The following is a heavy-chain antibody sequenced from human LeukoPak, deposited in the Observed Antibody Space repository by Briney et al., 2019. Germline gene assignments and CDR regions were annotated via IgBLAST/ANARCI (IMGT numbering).Heavy chain of an antibody. V-gene: IGHV3-23*01. CDR3: AKEGDSSGWSAYFDY. CDR1: GFTLSSYA. D-gene: IGHD6-19*01. Sequence: SGGSLRLSCAASGFTLSSYAMSWVRQAPGKGLEWVSATSGSGGSTYYADSVKGRFTISRDNSKNTLYLKMNSLRAEDTAVYYCAKEGDSSGWSAYFDYWGQGTLVTVSS. J-gene: IGHJ4*02. CDR2: TSGSGGST.